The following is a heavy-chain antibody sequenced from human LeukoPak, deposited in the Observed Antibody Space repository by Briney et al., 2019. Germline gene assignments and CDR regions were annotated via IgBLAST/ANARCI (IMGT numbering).Heavy chain of an antibody. V-gene: IGHV1-69*04. CDR3: ARETQDYYDSSGHFDY. CDR1: GGTFSSYA. CDR2: ILPILGIA. D-gene: IGHD3-22*01. J-gene: IGHJ4*02. Sequence: SVKVSCKASGGTFSSYAISWVRQAPGQGLEWMGRILPILGIANYAQKFQGRVTITADKSTSTAYMELSSLRSEDTAVYYCARETQDYYDSSGHFDYWGQGTLVTVSS.